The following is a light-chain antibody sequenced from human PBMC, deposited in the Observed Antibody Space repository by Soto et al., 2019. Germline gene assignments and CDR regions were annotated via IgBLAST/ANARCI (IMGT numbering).Light chain of an antibody. CDR2: DVS. Sequence: QSALTQPASVSGSPGQSITISCTGTSSDAGGYNYVSWYQQHPGKVPKLIINDVSHRPSGVCNRFSGSKFGNSASLTISGRQAEDEADYYCRSYTYSTLEVFGGGTKLTVL. CDR1: SSDAGGYNY. J-gene: IGLJ2*01. CDR3: RSYTYSTLEV. V-gene: IGLV2-14*03.